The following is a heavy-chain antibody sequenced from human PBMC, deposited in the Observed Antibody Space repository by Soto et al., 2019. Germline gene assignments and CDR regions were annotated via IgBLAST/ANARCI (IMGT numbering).Heavy chain of an antibody. CDR2: ISGSAGST. CDR1: GFTFNNYA. Sequence: EVQLLESGGGLVQPGGSLRLSCAASGFTFNNYAMTWVRQAPGKGLEWVSTISGSAGSTYYADAVKGRFTISRDNSKNALYLQMSSLRAEDTALYYCVKDWPGDTGACMDVWGQGTTVTVSS. CDR3: VKDWPGDTGACMDV. V-gene: IGHV3-23*01. J-gene: IGHJ6*01.